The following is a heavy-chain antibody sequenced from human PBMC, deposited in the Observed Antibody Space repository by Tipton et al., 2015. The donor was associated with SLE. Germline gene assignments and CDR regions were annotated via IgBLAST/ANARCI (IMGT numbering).Heavy chain of an antibody. V-gene: IGHV4-34*01. CDR1: GGSFSGYF. Sequence: TLSLTCAVYGGSFSGYFWSWIRQPPGKGLEWIGEINHSGSTNYNPSLKSRVTISVDTSKNQFSLKLSSVTAADTAVYYCARCNGGMDVWGQGTTVTVSS. CDR3: ARCNGGMDV. D-gene: IGHD2-8*01. CDR2: INHSGST. J-gene: IGHJ6*02.